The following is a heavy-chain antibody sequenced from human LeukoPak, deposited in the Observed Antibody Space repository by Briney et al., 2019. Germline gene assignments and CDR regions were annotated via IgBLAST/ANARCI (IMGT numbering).Heavy chain of an antibody. CDR3: AKVRFGVTARYYFDY. V-gene: IGHV3-23*01. CDR2: ISGSGAST. J-gene: IGHJ4*02. D-gene: IGHD3-10*01. CDR1: GLTVRNNY. Sequence: GGSLRLSCAASGLTVRNNYMSWVRQSPGKGLEWVSVISGSGASTYYADSVKGRFTISRDNSKNTLYLQMNSLRAEDTAVYYCAKVRFGVTARYYFDYWGQGTLVTVSS.